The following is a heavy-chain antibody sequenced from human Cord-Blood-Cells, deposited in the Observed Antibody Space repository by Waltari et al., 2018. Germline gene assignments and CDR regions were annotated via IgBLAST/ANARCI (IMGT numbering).Heavy chain of an antibody. CDR1: GGSISSGGYY. CDR3: ARETQTTGTTSLPDY. V-gene: IGHV4-31*03. J-gene: IGHJ4*02. Sequence: QVQLQESGPGLVKPSHTLSLTCTVSGGSISSGGYYWRWIRQHPGKGLGWIGYIYYSGATSYTPSLKSRVTIAVDTSNNQFSLKLSSVTAADTAVYYCARETQTTGTTSLPDYWGQGTLVTVSS. CDR2: IYYSGAT. D-gene: IGHD1-7*01.